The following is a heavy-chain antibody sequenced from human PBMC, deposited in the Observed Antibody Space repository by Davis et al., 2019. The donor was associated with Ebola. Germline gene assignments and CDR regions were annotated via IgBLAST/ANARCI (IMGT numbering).Heavy chain of an antibody. CDR3: AKINYGDYYYYGMDV. D-gene: IGHD4-17*01. CDR2: ISFDGTTK. J-gene: IGHJ6*02. V-gene: IGHV3-30-3*02. Sequence: GESLKISCAASGFTFSSYALHWVRQAPGKGLEWVGFISFDGTTKYNGDSVKGRFTISRDNSENTVYLQMNSLRPEDTAVYYCAKINYGDYYYYGMDVWGQGTTVTVSS. CDR1: GFTFSSYA.